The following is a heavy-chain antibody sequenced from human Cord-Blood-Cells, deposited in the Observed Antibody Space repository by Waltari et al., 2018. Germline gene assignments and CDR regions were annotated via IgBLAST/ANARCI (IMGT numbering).Heavy chain of an antibody. Sequence: QVQLQQWGAGLLKPSETLSLPCAVYGGSFSGYYWSWIRQPPGKGLEWIGEINHSGSTNYNPSLKSRVTISVDTSKNQFSLKLSSVTAADTTVYYCARERLGTNYAFDIWGQGTMVTVSS. CDR3: ARERLGTNYAFDI. D-gene: IGHD7-27*01. V-gene: IGHV4-34*01. J-gene: IGHJ3*02. CDR1: GGSFSGYY. CDR2: INHSGST.